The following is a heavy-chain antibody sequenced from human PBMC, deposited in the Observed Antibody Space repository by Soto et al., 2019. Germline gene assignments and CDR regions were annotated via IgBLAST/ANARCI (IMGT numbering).Heavy chain of an antibody. CDR3: ARDAWKWDLRCAFDI. CDR1: GFTFSSYG. J-gene: IGHJ3*02. Sequence: QVQLVESGGGVVQPGRSLRLSCAASGFTFSSYGMHWVRQAPGKGLEWVAVIWYDGSNKYYADSVKGRFTISRDNSKNTLYLQMNSRRAEDTAVYYCARDAWKWDLRCAFDIWGQGTMVTVSS. D-gene: IGHD1-26*01. CDR2: IWYDGSNK. V-gene: IGHV3-33*01.